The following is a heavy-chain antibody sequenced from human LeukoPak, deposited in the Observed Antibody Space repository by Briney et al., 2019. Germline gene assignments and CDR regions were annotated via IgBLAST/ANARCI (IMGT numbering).Heavy chain of an antibody. Sequence: GGSLRLPCAASGFTFDDYTMHWVRQAPGKGLEWVSLISWDGGSTYYADSVKGRFTISGDNSKNSLYLQMNSLRAEDTAVYYCASSTVTTRGGMDVWGQGTTVTVSS. V-gene: IGHV3-43*01. CDR2: ISWDGGST. J-gene: IGHJ6*02. CDR3: ASSTVTTRGGMDV. D-gene: IGHD4-17*01. CDR1: GFTFDDYT.